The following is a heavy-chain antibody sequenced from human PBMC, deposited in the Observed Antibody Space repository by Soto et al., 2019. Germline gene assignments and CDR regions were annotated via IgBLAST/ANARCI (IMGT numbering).Heavy chain of an antibody. CDR3: ARPYCTSNSCHNLFDS. CDR1: GYIFTDYY. Sequence: ASVKVSCKASGYIFTDYYINWVRQAPGQGLEWMGWINPKSGDTDYAQNFQGRVTMTTDTSITTAYMELSRLRSDDTAVYYCARPYCTSNSCHNLFDSWGQGTLVTVSS. CDR2: INPKSGDT. V-gene: IGHV1-2*02. J-gene: IGHJ5*01. D-gene: IGHD2-2*01.